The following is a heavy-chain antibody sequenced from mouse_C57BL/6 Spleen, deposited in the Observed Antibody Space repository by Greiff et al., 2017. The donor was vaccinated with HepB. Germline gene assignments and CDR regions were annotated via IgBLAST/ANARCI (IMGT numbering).Heavy chain of an antibody. CDR3: ARGVGYYKDYFDY. D-gene: IGHD2-3*01. Sequence: VQLQQSGPELVKPGASVKISCKASGYAFSSSWMNWVKQRPGKGLEWIGRIYPGDGDTNYNGKFKGKATLTADKSSSTAYMQLSSLTSEDSAVYFCARGVGYYKDYFDYWGQGTTLTVSS. CDR2: IYPGDGDT. J-gene: IGHJ2*01. CDR1: GYAFSSSW. V-gene: IGHV1-82*01.